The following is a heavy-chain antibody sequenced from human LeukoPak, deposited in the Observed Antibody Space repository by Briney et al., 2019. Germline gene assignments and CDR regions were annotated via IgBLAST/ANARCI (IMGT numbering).Heavy chain of an antibody. Sequence: ASVRVSCKASGYTFTSSDINWVRQAAGQGLEWMGWINPNSGRTGYAQKFQGRVTMTANTSISTAHMELRNLRFDDTAVYYCARGRSGLAAAGTYDYWGQGTLITVSS. CDR3: ARGRSGLAAAGTYDY. D-gene: IGHD6-13*01. CDR1: GYTFTSSD. J-gene: IGHJ4*02. CDR2: INPNSGRT. V-gene: IGHV1-8*01.